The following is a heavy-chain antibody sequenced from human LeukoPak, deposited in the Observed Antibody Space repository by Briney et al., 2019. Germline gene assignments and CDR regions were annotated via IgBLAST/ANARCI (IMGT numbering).Heavy chain of an antibody. V-gene: IGHV1-69*13. CDR3: AREGDTAMAGGLDS. CDR2: LVPIFGTA. Sequence: GASVKVSCKVSGGTLSSSAINWVRRAPGQGLEWMGGLVPIFGTANYAQKFRRRVTIAADDSTSTADMEPSSLRSADTAVYFCAREGDTAMAGGLDSWGQGTLVTVSS. D-gene: IGHD5-18*01. CDR1: GGTLSSSA. J-gene: IGHJ4*02.